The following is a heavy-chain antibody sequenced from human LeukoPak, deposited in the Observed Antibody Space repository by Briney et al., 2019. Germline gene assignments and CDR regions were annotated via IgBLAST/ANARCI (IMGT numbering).Heavy chain of an antibody. V-gene: IGHV3-23*01. CDR1: QFTFTTYA. Sequence: GGSLRLSCAASQFTFTTYAMSWVRQAPGRGLEWVSSIGDSGVPTYYADSVKGRFTISRDNSQNTLYLQMNSLGADDTAVYYCAKVATWTYFDSWGQGTLVSYSS. D-gene: IGHD3/OR15-3a*01. CDR2: IGDSGVPT. CDR3: AKVATWTYFDS. J-gene: IGHJ4*02.